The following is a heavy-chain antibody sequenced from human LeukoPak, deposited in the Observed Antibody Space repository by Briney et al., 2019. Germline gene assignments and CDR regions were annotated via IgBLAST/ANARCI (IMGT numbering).Heavy chain of an antibody. V-gene: IGHV3-48*01. Sequence: GGSLRLSCAASGFTFSSYSMNWVRQAPGKGLEWVSYITYNSGTIYYTDSVKGRFTISRGNAKNSLYLQINSLRAEDTAVYYCARYRMVSYYFDNWGQGSLVTVSS. CDR3: ARYRMVSYYFDN. CDR2: ITYNSGTI. D-gene: IGHD2-21*01. CDR1: GFTFSSYS. J-gene: IGHJ4*02.